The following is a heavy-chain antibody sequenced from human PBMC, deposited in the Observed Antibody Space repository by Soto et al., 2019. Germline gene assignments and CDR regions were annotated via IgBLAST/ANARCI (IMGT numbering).Heavy chain of an antibody. J-gene: IGHJ4*02. CDR3: ARDRGYTSGSYGGAFDF. Sequence: EVQLVESGGGLVQPGGSLRLSCAASRFTFSRYEMNWVRQAPGKGLEWVASSSSSGTSIYYADSLKVRFSISRDNDKNSVYLAMNSLRVDDTAVYYCARDRGYTSGSYGGAFDFWGQGTLVTVSS. CDR1: RFTFSRYE. CDR2: SSSSGTSI. D-gene: IGHD6-19*01. V-gene: IGHV3-48*03.